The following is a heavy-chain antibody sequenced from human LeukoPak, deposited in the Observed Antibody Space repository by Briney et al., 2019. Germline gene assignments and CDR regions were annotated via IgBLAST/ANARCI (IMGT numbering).Heavy chain of an antibody. CDR3: ATSTYGSSPS. J-gene: IGHJ5*02. D-gene: IGHD6-6*01. CDR1: GFTFSNYW. V-gene: IGHV3-7*01. CDR2: INEDASKK. Sequence: PGGSLRLSCAASGFTFSNYWMICCSQAPGKGLEWVANINEDASKKYYVDSVEGRFTISRDDAKNSLYLQMNSLRAEDTAMYYCATSTYGSSPSWGQGTLVTVSS.